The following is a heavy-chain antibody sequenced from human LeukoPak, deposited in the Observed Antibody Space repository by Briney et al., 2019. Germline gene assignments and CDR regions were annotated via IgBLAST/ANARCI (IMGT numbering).Heavy chain of an antibody. V-gene: IGHV3-30*02. Sequence: AGGSLRLSCAASGFTFSSYGMHWVRQAPGKGLEWVAFIRYDGSNKYYADSVKGRFTISRDNSKNTLYLQMNSLRAEDTAVYYCAKDHGSSWYEGYYFDYWGQGTLVTVSS. CDR2: IRYDGSNK. J-gene: IGHJ4*02. D-gene: IGHD6-13*01. CDR3: AKDHGSSWYEGYYFDY. CDR1: GFTFSSYG.